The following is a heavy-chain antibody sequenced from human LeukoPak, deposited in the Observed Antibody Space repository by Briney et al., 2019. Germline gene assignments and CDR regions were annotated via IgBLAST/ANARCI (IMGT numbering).Heavy chain of an antibody. D-gene: IGHD4-17*01. CDR3: ARDGPYGDYDY. Sequence: GGSLRLSCAASGFTFSTYTMNWLRQAPGKGLEGVSSISSSSSYIYYADSVKGRFTISRDNAKNSLYLQMNSLRAEDTAVYYCARDGPYGDYDYWGQGTLVTVSS. J-gene: IGHJ4*02. CDR1: GFTFSTYT. CDR2: ISSSSSYI. V-gene: IGHV3-21*01.